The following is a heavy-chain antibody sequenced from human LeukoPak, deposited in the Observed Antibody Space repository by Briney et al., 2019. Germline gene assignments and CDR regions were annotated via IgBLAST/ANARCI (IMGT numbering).Heavy chain of an antibody. CDR2: IYYSGST. CDR3: ARRRAMIVVSYGFDP. Sequence: PSETPSLTCTVSGGSISSSSYYCGWIRQPPGKGLEWIGSIYYSGSTYYNPSLKSRVTISVDTSKNPFSLKMSSVTAADTAVYYCARRRAMIVVSYGFDPWGQGTLVTVSS. D-gene: IGHD3-22*01. CDR1: GGSISSSSYY. V-gene: IGHV4-39*01. J-gene: IGHJ5*02.